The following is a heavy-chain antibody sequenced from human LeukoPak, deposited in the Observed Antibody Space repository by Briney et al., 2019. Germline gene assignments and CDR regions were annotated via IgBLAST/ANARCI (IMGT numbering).Heavy chain of an antibody. CDR2: IYSGGST. J-gene: IGHJ4*02. Sequence: GGSLRLSCAASGLTVSSNYMSWVRQAPGKGLEWVSVIYSGGSTYYADSVKGRFTISRDNSKNTLYLQMNSLRAEDTAVYYCARAPRNYYTYYFDYWGQGTLVTVSS. D-gene: IGHD3-10*01. CDR3: ARAPRNYYTYYFDY. V-gene: IGHV3-53*01. CDR1: GLTVSSNY.